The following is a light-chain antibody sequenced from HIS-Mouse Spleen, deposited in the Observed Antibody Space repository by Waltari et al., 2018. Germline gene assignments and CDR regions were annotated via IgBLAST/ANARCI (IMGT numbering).Light chain of an antibody. V-gene: IGLV3-10*01. CDR3: YSTDSSGNHRV. J-gene: IGLJ2*01. Sequence: SYELTQPPSVSVSPGQTARITCSGDALPKKYAYWYQQKSGQAPVLVIYEDSKPPSGPPGRFSGSSSGTMATLTISGAQVEDEADYYCYSTDSSGNHRVFGGGTKLTVL. CDR1: ALPKKY. CDR2: EDS.